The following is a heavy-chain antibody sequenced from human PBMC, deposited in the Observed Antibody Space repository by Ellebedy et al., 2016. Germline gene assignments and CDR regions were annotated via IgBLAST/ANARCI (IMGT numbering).Heavy chain of an antibody. D-gene: IGHD6-25*01. J-gene: IGHJ6*03. CDR2: IYTSGST. V-gene: IGHV4-4*07. Sequence: SETLSLTXTVSGGPISSYYWSWIRQPAGKGLEWIGRIYTSGSTNYNPSLKSRITMSVDTSKNQFSLKLSSVTAADTAVYYCARVWQRDDNYYYYYMDVWGKGTTVTVSS. CDR3: ARVWQRDDNYYYYYMDV. CDR1: GGPISSYY.